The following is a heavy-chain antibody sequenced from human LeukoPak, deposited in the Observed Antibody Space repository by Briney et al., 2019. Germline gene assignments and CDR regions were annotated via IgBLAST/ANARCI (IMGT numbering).Heavy chain of an antibody. CDR2: IKSKTDGGTT. Sequence: GGSLRLSCAASGFTFSNAWMSWVRQAPGKGLEWVGRIKSKTDGGTTDYAAPVKGRFAISRDDSKNTLYLQMNSLKTEDTAVYYCTTRRGCSSTSCINFDYWGQGTLVTVSS. CDR1: GFTFSNAW. V-gene: IGHV3-15*01. J-gene: IGHJ4*02. CDR3: TTRRGCSSTSCINFDY. D-gene: IGHD2-2*01.